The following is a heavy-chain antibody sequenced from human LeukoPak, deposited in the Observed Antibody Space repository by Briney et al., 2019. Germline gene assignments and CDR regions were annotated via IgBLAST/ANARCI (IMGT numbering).Heavy chain of an antibody. CDR3: ARTPTYYGSATYLDY. J-gene: IGHJ4*02. Sequence: SETLSLTCTVSGGSTSSSNYFWGWIRQPPGKGLEWIGSIYYSGNTNYNPSLKSRVTISVDTSKKQFSLNLRSVTAADTAVYYCARTPTYYGSATYLDYWGQGTLVTVSS. V-gene: IGHV4-39*07. D-gene: IGHD3-10*01. CDR2: IYYSGNT. CDR1: GGSTSSSNYF.